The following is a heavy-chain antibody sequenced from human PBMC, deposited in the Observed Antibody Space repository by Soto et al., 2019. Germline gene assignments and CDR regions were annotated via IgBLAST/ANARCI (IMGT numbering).Heavy chain of an antibody. CDR1: GGSISSGGYY. Sequence: PSETLSLTCTVSGGSISSGGYYWSWIRQHPGKGLEWIGYIYYSGSTYYNPSLKSRVTISVDTSKNQFSLKLSSVTAADTAVYYCARAQHGYSSSWYDYWGQGTLVTVSS. D-gene: IGHD6-13*01. V-gene: IGHV4-31*03. J-gene: IGHJ4*02. CDR3: ARAQHGYSSSWYDY. CDR2: IYYSGST.